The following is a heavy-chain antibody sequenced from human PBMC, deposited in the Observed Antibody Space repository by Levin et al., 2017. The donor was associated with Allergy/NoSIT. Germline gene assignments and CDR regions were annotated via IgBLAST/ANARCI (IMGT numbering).Heavy chain of an antibody. CDR2: ISAYNGNT. CDR3: AIWWGASGANDY. Sequence: GESLKISCKASGYTFTSYGISWVRQAPGQGLEWMGWISAYNGNTNYAQKLQGRVTMTTDTSTSTAYMELRSLRSDDTAVYYCAIWWGASGANDYWGQGTLVTVSS. J-gene: IGHJ4*02. D-gene: IGHD1-26*01. CDR1: GYTFTSYG. V-gene: IGHV1-18*01.